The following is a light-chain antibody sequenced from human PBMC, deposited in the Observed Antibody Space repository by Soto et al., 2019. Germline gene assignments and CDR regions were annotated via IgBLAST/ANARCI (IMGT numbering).Light chain of an antibody. J-gene: IGKJ5*01. CDR3: QQYNKWPIT. CDR2: GAS. CDR1: QSIGDT. V-gene: IGKV3-15*01. Sequence: EIVMTQSPATLSVSPGGRATLSCRASQSIGDTLAWYQLKPGQAPRLLIYGASSRVTGFPARFSGSGSETEFTLTISSLQSEDFAVYYCQQYNKWPITFGQGTRLEIK.